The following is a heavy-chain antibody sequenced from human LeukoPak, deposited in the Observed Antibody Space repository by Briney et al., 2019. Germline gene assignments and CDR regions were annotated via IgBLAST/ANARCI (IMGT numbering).Heavy chain of an antibody. Sequence: PSETLSLTCNISGGSITSSGYYWSWIRQRPGKGLEWMGYIYSSGRTYYNPSLKSRITISRDTSKNQFSLNLNSVTAADTAVYYCARDRDSGSGSSPYWGQGTLVTVSS. J-gene: IGHJ4*02. V-gene: IGHV4-31*03. CDR1: GGSITSSGYY. CDR2: IYSSGRT. D-gene: IGHD3-10*01. CDR3: ARDRDSGSGSSPY.